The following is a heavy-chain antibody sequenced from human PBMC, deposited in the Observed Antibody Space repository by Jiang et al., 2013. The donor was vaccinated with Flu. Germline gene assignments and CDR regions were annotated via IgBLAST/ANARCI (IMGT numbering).Heavy chain of an antibody. D-gene: IGHD1-26*01. Sequence: GAEVKKPGESLKISCEGSGFRFTRYWIGWVRQMPGKDLEWMGSISPGDSDTRYSPSFQGQVSISADKSINSAYLHWNSLKASDAAIYYCARRRVGAPEEGWSFDLWGRGTLVTVSS. CDR2: ISPGDSDT. CDR1: GFRFTRYW. CDR3: ARRRVGAPEEGWSFDL. J-gene: IGHJ2*01. V-gene: IGHV5-51*03.